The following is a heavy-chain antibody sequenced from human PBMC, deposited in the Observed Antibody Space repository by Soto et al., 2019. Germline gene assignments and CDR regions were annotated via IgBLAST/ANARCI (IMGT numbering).Heavy chain of an antibody. Sequence: EMHLGESGGGLVKTGGSLRLSCAVSGYAFEVAWMNWVRQAPGKGLEWVGRIKSKPDGGTTEYAAPVEGRFTISRDDSTSTLYLQMNSLRTEDTAVYYCTTGRRDYYGNSYMDLWGKGTTVTVSS. J-gene: IGHJ6*03. CDR2: IKSKPDGGTT. V-gene: IGHV3-15*01. D-gene: IGHD3-22*01. CDR1: GYAFEVAW. CDR3: TTGRRDYYGNSYMDL.